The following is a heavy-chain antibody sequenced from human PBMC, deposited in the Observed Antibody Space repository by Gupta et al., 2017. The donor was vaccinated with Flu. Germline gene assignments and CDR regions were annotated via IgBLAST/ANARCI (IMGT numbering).Heavy chain of an antibody. CDR3: ARSPQPGDRGAFDI. CDR2: IYHSGST. CDR1: GYSISSGYY. D-gene: IGHD4-17*01. J-gene: IGHJ3*02. Sequence: QVQLQESGPGLVKPSETLSLTCAVSGYSISSGYYWGWIRQPPGKGLEWIGSIYHSGSTYYNPSLKSRVTISVDTSKNQFSLKLSSVTAADTAVYYCARSPQPGDRGAFDIWGQGTMVTVSS. V-gene: IGHV4-38-2*01.